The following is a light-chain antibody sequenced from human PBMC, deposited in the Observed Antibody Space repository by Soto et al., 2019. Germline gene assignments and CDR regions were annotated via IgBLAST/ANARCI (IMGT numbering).Light chain of an antibody. CDR1: SSDVGGTNF. CDR2: EVS. V-gene: IGLV2-14*03. Sequence: QSALTQPASVSGSPGQSITISCTGTSSDVGGTNFVSWYQQHPGKAPKLIIYEVSKRPAGLSNRFSASKSANTASLTIFGVQAEDEADYFRSSSASDNTLVFGGGTKLTVL. J-gene: IGLJ3*02. CDR3: SSSASDNTLV.